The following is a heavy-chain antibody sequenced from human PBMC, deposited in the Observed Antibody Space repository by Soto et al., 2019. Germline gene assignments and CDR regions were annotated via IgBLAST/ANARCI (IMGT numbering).Heavy chain of an antibody. CDR1: GGTFSSYA. V-gene: IGHV1-69*06. J-gene: IGHJ4*02. Sequence: QVQLVKSGAEVKKPGSSVKVSCKASGGTFSSYAISWVRQAPGQGLEWMGGIIPVFGTGIYAQKFQGRVTITADKSTNTAYMELSSLRSEDTAVYFCARVGGTGAYTYGLDYWGQGTLVTVSS. CDR2: IIPVFGTG. D-gene: IGHD5-18*01. CDR3: ARVGGTGAYTYGLDY.